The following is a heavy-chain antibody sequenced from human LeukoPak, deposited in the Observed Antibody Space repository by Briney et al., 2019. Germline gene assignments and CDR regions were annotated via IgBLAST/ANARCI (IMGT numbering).Heavy chain of an antibody. D-gene: IGHD5-12*01. CDR1: GFTFDDYS. CDR2: ISWNSGSA. CDR3: AKDRTYSAYAALDY. V-gene: IGHV3-9*01. J-gene: IGHJ4*02. Sequence: PGGSLTLSCAASGFTFDDYSMHWVRQAPGKGLAWVSGISWNSGSAGYPDSVKGRFTISRDSAKNSLYLQMISLRTEDTALYYCAKDRTYSAYAALDYWGQGTLVTVSS.